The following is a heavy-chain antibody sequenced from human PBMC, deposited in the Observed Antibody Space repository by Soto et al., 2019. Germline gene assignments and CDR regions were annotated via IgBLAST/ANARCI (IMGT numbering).Heavy chain of an antibody. Sequence: SETLSLTCTVSGGSINTFYWSWVRQPAGKGLEWIGRIFSSGSTSFNPSLESRVAISVDTSKNHFSLNLSSVTAADMAVYYCASEGSYSAYNFAHGIQLWSFDFWGQGALVTVSS. CDR3: ASEGSYSAYNFAHGIQLWSFDF. V-gene: IGHV4-4*07. CDR2: IFSSGST. D-gene: IGHD5-12*01. CDR1: GGSINTFY. J-gene: IGHJ4*02.